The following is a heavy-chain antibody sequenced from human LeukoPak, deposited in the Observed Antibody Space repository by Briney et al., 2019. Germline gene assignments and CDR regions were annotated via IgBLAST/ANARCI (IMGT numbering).Heavy chain of an antibody. CDR1: GFTFSSYE. CDR2: ISSSGSTI. V-gene: IGHV3-48*03. CDR3: AKAEYYAVAVDY. J-gene: IGHJ4*02. Sequence: PGGSLRLSCAASGFTFSSYEMNWVRQAPGKGLEWVSYISSSGSTIYYADSVKGRFTISRDNSKNTLYLQMNSLRAEDTAVYYCAKAEYYAVAVDYWGQGTLVTVSS. D-gene: IGHD6-19*01.